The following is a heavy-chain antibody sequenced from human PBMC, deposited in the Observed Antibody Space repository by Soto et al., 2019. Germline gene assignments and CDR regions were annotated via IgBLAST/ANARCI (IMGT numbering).Heavy chain of an antibody. CDR2: IKSKTDGGTT. CDR3: TTDRTRSSSWPDYYYYMDV. D-gene: IGHD6-13*01. Sequence: GGSLRLSCAASGFTFSNAWMSWVRQAPGKGLEWVGRIKSKTDGGTTDYAAPGKGRFTISRDDSKNTLYLQMNSLKTEDTAVYYCTTDRTRSSSWPDYYYYMDVWGKGTTVTVSS. V-gene: IGHV3-15*01. J-gene: IGHJ6*03. CDR1: GFTFSNAW.